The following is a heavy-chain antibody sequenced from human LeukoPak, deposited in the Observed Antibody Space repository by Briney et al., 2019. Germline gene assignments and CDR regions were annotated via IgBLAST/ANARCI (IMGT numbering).Heavy chain of an antibody. J-gene: IGHJ4*02. CDR1: GRSFSDYY. V-gene: IGHV4-34*01. D-gene: IGHD3-22*01. Sequence: SETLSLTCALYGRSFSDYYWSWIRQPPGKGLEWIGEIMYSGSTNYNPSLKSRVTISVDTSKNQFSLKLSSVTAADTAVYYCARGGGYDSSGLGSYWGQGTLVTVSS. CDR3: ARGGGYDSSGLGSY. CDR2: IMYSGST.